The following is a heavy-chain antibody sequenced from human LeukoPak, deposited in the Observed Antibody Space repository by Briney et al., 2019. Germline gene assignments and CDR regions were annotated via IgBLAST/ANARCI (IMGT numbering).Heavy chain of an antibody. CDR1: GFTFSSYS. J-gene: IGHJ6*02. V-gene: IGHV3-21*01. CDR3: SRERVGSDYYGLDV. Sequence: PGGSLRLSCAGSGFTFSSYSMNWVRQAPGKGLEWVSSISSSSSYIYYADSVKGRFAISRGNAKNSLYLQMNSLRAEDTALYFCSRERVGSDYYGLDVWGQGTTVSVSS. D-gene: IGHD6-25*01. CDR2: ISSSSSYI.